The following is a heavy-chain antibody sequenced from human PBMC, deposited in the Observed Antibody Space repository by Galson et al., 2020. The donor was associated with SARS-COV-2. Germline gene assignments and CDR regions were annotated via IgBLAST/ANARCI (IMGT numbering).Heavy chain of an antibody. V-gene: IGHV1-2*02. CDR2: INPKSGDT. CDR1: GYTFSDFY. J-gene: IGHJ6*02. CDR3: TRDRWERQARIGMDV. D-gene: IGHD1-26*01. Sequence: ASVTVSCKASGYTFSDFYMNWVRQAPGQGLEWMGWINPKSGDTNCAQNFQGRVTMTSDTSISTVYMELSRLTSDDTALYYCTRDRWERQARIGMDVWGQGTTVTVSS.